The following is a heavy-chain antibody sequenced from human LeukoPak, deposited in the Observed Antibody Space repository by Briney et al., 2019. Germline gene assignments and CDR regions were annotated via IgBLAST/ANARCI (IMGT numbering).Heavy chain of an antibody. CDR3: AKEWGDYDSSGYYHRRPAFDY. J-gene: IGHJ4*02. CDR1: GFTFSHYG. D-gene: IGHD3-22*01. V-gene: IGHV3-33*06. CDR2: IWSDGSDK. Sequence: PGGSLRLSCAASGFTFSHYGMHWVRQAPGAGLEWVAVIWSDGSDKYYAKSVKGRFTISRDNSKNSLSLQMNSLRAEDTAVYYCAKEWGDYDSSGYYHRRPAFDYWGQGTLVTVSS.